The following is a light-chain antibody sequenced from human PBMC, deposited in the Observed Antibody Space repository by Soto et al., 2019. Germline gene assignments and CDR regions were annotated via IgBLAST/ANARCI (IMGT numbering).Light chain of an antibody. J-gene: IGKJ2*01. Sequence: DIQMTQSPSTLSASVGDRVTITCRASQSISSWLAWYQQKPGKAPNLLIYKASFLRSGVPSRFSGSGSGTEFTLTISSLQPDDFATYYCQQSYSTPYTFGQGTKLDIK. CDR1: QSISSW. CDR2: KAS. V-gene: IGKV1-5*03. CDR3: QQSYSTPYT.